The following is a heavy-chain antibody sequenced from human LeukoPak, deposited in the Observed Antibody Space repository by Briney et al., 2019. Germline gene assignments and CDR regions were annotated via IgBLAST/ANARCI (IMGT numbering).Heavy chain of an antibody. V-gene: IGHV4-30-2*01. Sequence: SETLSLTCTVSGGSISSGGYYWSWIRQPPGKGLEWIGYIYHSGSTYYNPSLKSRVTISVDRSKNQFSLKLSSVTAADTAVYYCARARDAFDIWGQGTMVTVSS. CDR1: GGSISSGGYY. CDR3: ARARDAFDI. CDR2: IYHSGST. J-gene: IGHJ3*02.